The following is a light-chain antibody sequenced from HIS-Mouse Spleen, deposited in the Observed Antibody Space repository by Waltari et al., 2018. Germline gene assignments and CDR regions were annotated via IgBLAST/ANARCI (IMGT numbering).Light chain of an antibody. CDR3: SSYTSSSFNVV. CDR1: SSDVGGYTY. V-gene: IGLV2-14*03. CDR2: DVS. J-gene: IGLJ2*01. Sequence: QSALTQPASVSGSPGQSIPISCTGTSSDVGGYTYVPWYQQHPGKAPKLMIYDVSNRPSGVSNRFSGSKSGNTASLTISGLQAEDEADYYCSSYTSSSFNVVFGGGTKLTVL.